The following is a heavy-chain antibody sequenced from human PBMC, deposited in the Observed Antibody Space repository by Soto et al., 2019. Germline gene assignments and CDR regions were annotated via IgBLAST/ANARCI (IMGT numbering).Heavy chain of an antibody. CDR2: ISAYNGNT. D-gene: IGHD1-26*01. J-gene: IGHJ6*02. CDR3: AREALLRLYYYYGMDV. CDR1: GYTFTSYG. Sequence: QVQLVQSGAEVKKPVASVKVSCKASGYTFTSYGISWVRQAPGQGLEWMGWISAYNGNTNYAQKLQGRVTMTTDTSTSTAYMELRSLRSDDTAVYYCAREALLRLYYYYGMDVWGQGTTVTVSS. V-gene: IGHV1-18*01.